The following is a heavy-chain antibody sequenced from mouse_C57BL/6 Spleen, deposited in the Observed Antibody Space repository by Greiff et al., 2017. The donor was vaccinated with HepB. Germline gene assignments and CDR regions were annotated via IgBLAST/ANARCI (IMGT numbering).Heavy chain of an antibody. V-gene: IGHV1-81*01. Sequence: QVQLQQSGAELARPGASVKLSCKASGYTFTSYGISWVKQRTGQGLEWIGEIYPRSGNTYYNEKFKGKATLTADKSSSTAYMELRSLTSEDSAVYFGARSTTVVARGYFDVWGTGTTVTVSS. CDR2: IYPRSGNT. CDR3: ARSTTVVARGYFDV. D-gene: IGHD1-1*01. J-gene: IGHJ1*03. CDR1: GYTFTSYG.